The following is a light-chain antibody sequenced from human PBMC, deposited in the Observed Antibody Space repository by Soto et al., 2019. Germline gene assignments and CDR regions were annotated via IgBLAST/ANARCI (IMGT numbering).Light chain of an antibody. Sequence: QSVLTQPASVSGSPGQSITISCTGTSSDVGGYNYVSWYQQHPGKTPKLMMYEVSNRPLGVSNRFSGSKSGNTASLTISGLQAEDAADYSCRSYTSSSTRVFGGGTKL. CDR2: EVS. J-gene: IGLJ3*02. CDR3: RSYTSSSTRV. CDR1: SSDVGGYNY. V-gene: IGLV2-14*01.